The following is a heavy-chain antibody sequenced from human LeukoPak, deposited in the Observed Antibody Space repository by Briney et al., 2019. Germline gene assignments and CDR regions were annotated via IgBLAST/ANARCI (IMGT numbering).Heavy chain of an antibody. V-gene: IGHV4-34*01. CDR3: ARGITMIVVPYEVYYFDY. J-gene: IGHJ4*02. CDR1: GGSFSGYY. D-gene: IGHD3-22*01. Sequence: SETLSLTCAVYGGSFSGYYWSWVRQPPGKGLEWIGEINDSGSTNYNPSLKSRVTISVDTSKNQFSLKLSSVTAADTAVYYCARGITMIVVPYEVYYFDYWGQGTLVTVSS. CDR2: INDSGST.